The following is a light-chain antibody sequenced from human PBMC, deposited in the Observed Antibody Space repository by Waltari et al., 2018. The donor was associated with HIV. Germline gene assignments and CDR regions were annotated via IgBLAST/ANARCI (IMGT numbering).Light chain of an antibody. CDR2: QDN. V-gene: IGLV3-1*01. Sequence: YELTQPPSVSVSPGQTARITCSGHRLADKFPCWYQQKPGQSPVLLIYQDNKRPSGSPDRFSVSISGNTATLTISGTQTLDEGDYYCQAWDSNSNVFGPGTTVTVL. CDR1: RLADKF. J-gene: IGLJ1*01. CDR3: QAWDSNSNV.